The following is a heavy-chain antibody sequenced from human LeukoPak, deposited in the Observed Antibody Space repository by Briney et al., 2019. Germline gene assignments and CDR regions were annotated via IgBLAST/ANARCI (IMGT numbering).Heavy chain of an antibody. Sequence: ASVKVSCKASRYTFTIYDISWVRQAPGQGLEWMGWISPYNGNTNYAQKLQDRVTMTTDTSTSTAYMELTRLRSDDTAMYYCARDKLGLGELSLYDQWGQGTLVTVFS. CDR3: ARDKLGLGELSLYDQ. V-gene: IGHV1-18*01. J-gene: IGHJ5*02. CDR1: RYTFTIYD. CDR2: ISPYNGNT. D-gene: IGHD3-16*02.